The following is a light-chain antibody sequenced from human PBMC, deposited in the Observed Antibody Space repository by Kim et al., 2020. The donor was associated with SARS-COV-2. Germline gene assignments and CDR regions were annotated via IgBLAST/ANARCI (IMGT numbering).Light chain of an antibody. CDR3: QQYGNWPHT. Sequence: GGVPIFSSAANSGSSMYFAWYQQKPGQAPRLLIYAASNRATGIPARFSGSGSGTDFTLTISSLEPEDFAVYYCQQYGNWPHTFGQGTKLEIK. V-gene: IGKV3D-11*01. CDR1: SGSSMY. CDR2: AAS. J-gene: IGKJ2*01.